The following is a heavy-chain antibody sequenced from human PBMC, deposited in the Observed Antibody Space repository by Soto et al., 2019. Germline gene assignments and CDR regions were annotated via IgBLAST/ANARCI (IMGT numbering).Heavy chain of an antibody. CDR2: ISAYNGNT. Sequence: VASVKVSCKASGYTFTSYGISWVRQAPGQGLEWMGWISAYNGNTNYAQKLQGRVTMTTDTSTSTAYMELRSLRSDDTAVYYCARELSGGYDFWSGYWSPNWFDPWGQGTLVTVSS. CDR1: GYTFTSYG. V-gene: IGHV1-18*04. CDR3: ARELSGGYDFWSGYWSPNWFDP. D-gene: IGHD3-3*01. J-gene: IGHJ5*02.